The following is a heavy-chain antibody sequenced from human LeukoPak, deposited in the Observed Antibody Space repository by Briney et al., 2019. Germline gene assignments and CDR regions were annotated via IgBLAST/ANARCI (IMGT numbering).Heavy chain of an antibody. J-gene: IGHJ4*02. CDR2: INHSGST. V-gene: IGHV4-34*01. D-gene: IGHD2-2*01. CDR3: TRGGLVVEPARFDY. Sequence: PSETLSLTCAVYGGSFSGYYWSWIRQPPGKGLEWIGEINHSGSTNYNPSLKSRVTISVDTSKNQFSLKLSSVAAADTGVYYCTRGGLVVEPARFDYLGQGTLVTVSS. CDR1: GGSFSGYY.